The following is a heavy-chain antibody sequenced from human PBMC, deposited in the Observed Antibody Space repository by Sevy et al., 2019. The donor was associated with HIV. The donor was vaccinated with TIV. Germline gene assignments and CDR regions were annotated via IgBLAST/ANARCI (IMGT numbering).Heavy chain of an antibody. CDR2: IYPGDSDT. CDR3: ARDVAVTYYYGMDV. J-gene: IGHJ6*02. CDR1: GYSFTSYW. V-gene: IGHV5-51*01. Sequence: GESLKISCKGSGYSFTSYWIGWGRQMPGKGLGWMGIIYPGDSDTRYSPSFQGQVNISGDKSISTAYLPWSRLKASDTAMYYCARDVAVTYYYGMDVWGQGTTVTVSS. D-gene: IGHD4-17*01.